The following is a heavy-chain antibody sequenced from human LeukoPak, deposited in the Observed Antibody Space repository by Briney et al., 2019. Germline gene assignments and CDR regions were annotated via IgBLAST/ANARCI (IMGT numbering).Heavy chain of an antibody. V-gene: IGHV3-30*04. CDR3: ARSYCSGLSCYLFDY. CDR1: GFTFSSFA. Sequence: PGGSLRLFCAASGFTFSSFALHWVRQAPGEGLEWVALISYDGSNEYYADSVKGRFTISRDNPKSTLNLQMNSLRAEDTAVYYCARSYCSGLSCYLFDYWGQGTLVAVSS. J-gene: IGHJ4*02. CDR2: ISYDGSNE. D-gene: IGHD2-15*01.